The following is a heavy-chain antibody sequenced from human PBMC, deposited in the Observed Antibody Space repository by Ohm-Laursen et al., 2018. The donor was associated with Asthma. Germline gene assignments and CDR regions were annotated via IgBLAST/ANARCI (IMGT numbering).Heavy chain of an antibody. CDR2: ITPFNGNT. J-gene: IGHJ6*02. CDR1: GYTFTYRY. CDR3: AAALRTKRNKYYYYYYGMDV. Sequence: GASVKVSCKASGYTFTYRYLHWVRQAPGQALEWMGWITPFNGNTNYAQKFQDRVTITRDMSTSTAYMELSSLRSEDTAVYYCAAALRTKRNKYYYYYYGMDVWGQGTTVTVSS. D-gene: IGHD1/OR15-1a*01. V-gene: IGHV1-45*02.